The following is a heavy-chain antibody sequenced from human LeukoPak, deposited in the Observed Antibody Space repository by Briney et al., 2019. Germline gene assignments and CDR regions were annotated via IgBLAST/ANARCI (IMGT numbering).Heavy chain of an antibody. J-gene: IGHJ6*04. CDR2: IKQDGSEK. D-gene: IGHD3-10*01. V-gene: IGHV3-7*01. CDR1: GFNFNNYW. Sequence: GGSLRLSCAASGFNFNNYWMTWVRQAPGKGLEWVANIKQDGSEKYYLDSVKGRFTISRDNSKNSLYLQMDSLRAEDTAVFFCARIAAMLRGGDSFYYMEVRGRGTTVTISS. CDR3: ARIAAMLRGGDSFYYMEV.